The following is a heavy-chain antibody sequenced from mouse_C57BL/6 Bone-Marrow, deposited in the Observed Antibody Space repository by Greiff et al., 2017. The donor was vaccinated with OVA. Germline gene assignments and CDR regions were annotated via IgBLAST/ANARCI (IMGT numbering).Heavy chain of an antibody. Sequence: QVQLQQPGAELVRPGSSVKLSCKASGYTFTSYWMHWVKQRPIQGLEWIGNIDPSDSETHYNQKFKDKATLTVDKSSSTAYMQLSSLTSEDSAVYYCASLGGYYDWYFDVWGTGTTVTVSS. CDR2: IDPSDSET. CDR1: GYTFTSYW. CDR3: ASLGGYYDWYFDV. J-gene: IGHJ1*03. D-gene: IGHD2-3*01. V-gene: IGHV1-52*01.